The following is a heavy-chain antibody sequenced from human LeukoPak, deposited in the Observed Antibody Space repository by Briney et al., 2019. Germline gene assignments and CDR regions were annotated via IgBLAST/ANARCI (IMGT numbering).Heavy chain of an antibody. Sequence: GGSLRLSCAASEFTFSSYWMTWVRQVPGRGPEWVANVNRDGSETYYLDSVKGRFTIPKDNAKNSLYLQMNSLRAEDTALYHCARNNGMDVWGQGTTVIVSS. CDR2: VNRDGSET. CDR1: EFTFSSYW. CDR3: ARNNGMDV. J-gene: IGHJ6*02. V-gene: IGHV3-7*03.